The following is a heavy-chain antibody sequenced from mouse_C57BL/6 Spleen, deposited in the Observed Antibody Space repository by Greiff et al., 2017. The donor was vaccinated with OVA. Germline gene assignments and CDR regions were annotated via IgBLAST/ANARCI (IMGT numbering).Heavy chain of an antibody. CDR2: ISDGGSYT. J-gene: IGHJ4*01. CDR1: GFTFSSYA. V-gene: IGHV5-4*01. CDR3: ARDKDGAMDY. Sequence: EVQLVESGGGLVKPGGSLKLSCAASGFTFSSYAMSWVRQTPEKRLEWVATISDGGSYTYYPDNVKGRFTISRDNAKNNLYLQMSHLKSEDTAMYYCARDKDGAMDYWGQGTSVTVSS.